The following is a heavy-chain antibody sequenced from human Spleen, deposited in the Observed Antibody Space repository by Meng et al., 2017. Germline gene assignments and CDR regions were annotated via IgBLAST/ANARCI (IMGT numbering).Heavy chain of an antibody. V-gene: IGHV4-61*08. Sequence: HVQLQQSCPGLVRPSETLSLTCTVSGGSVSSDGSYWSWIRQPPGKGLEWIGYIYYSGSTNYNPALQSRVTISVDTSKNQCSLKLSSVTAADTAVYYCARVPMYYYDRTFDYWGQGTLVTVSS. CDR3: ARVPMYYYDRTFDY. D-gene: IGHD3-22*01. CDR1: GGSVSSDGSY. J-gene: IGHJ4*02. CDR2: IYYSGST.